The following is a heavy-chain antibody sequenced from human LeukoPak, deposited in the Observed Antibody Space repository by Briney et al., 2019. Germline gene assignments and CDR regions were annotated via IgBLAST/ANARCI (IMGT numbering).Heavy chain of an antibody. J-gene: IGHJ3*02. Sequence: GGSLRLSCAASGFTFSSYGMHWVRQAPGKGLEWVAVIWYDGSNKYYADSVKGRFTISRDNSKNTLYLQMNSLRAEDTAVYYCARGDLRSLLDAFDIWGQGTMVTVSS. CDR3: ARGDLRSLLDAFDI. V-gene: IGHV3-33*01. CDR1: GFTFSSYG. D-gene: IGHD3-3*01. CDR2: IWYDGSNK.